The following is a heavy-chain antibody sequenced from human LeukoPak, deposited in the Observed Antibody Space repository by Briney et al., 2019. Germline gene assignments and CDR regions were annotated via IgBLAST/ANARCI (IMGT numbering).Heavy chain of an antibody. Sequence: ASVKVSCKASGYTFTSYDINWVRQAPGQGLEWMGWMNPNSGNTGYAQKSQGRVTMTRNTSISTAYMELSSLRSEDTAVYYCARELATIFGVVTAPIYYYYGMDVWGQGTTVTVSS. CDR2: MNPNSGNT. CDR3: ARELATIFGVVTAPIYYYYGMDV. D-gene: IGHD3-3*01. J-gene: IGHJ6*02. CDR1: GYTFTSYD. V-gene: IGHV1-8*01.